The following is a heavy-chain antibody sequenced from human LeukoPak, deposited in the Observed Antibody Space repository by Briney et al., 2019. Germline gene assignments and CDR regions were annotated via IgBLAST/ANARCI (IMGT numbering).Heavy chain of an antibody. CDR2: ITRSSSAR. Sequence: GGSLRLSCAASGFTFSSYSMNWVRQAPGKGLEWVSYITRSSSARYYADAVKGRFTISRDNAKNSLYLQMNSLRAEDTAVYYCARDLDNPYYDILTGYRRNWGQGTLVTVSS. V-gene: IGHV3-48*01. J-gene: IGHJ4*02. CDR1: GFTFSSYS. CDR3: ARDLDNPYYDILTGYRRN. D-gene: IGHD3-9*01.